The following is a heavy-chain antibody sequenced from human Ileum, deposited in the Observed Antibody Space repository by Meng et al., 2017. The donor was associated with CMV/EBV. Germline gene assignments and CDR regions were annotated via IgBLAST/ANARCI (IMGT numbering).Heavy chain of an antibody. J-gene: IGHJ4*02. V-gene: IGHV4-4*02. D-gene: IGHD2-2*02. CDR3: ARETMTRKGYCSSTSCYSGDFDY. CDR1: NW. Sequence: NWWSWVRQPPGKELEWIGEIYHSGSTNYNPSLKSRVTISVDKSKNQFSLKLSSVTAADTAVYYCARETMTRKGYCSSTSCYSGDFDYWGQGTLVTVSS. CDR2: IYHSGST.